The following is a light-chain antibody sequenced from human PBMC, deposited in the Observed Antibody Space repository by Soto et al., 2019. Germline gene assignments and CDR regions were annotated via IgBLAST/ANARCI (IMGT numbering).Light chain of an antibody. CDR1: QSFSSN. Sequence: EIVMTQSPATLSASRGERATLSCRASQSFSSNLAWYQQKPGQAPRLLIYGASTRATGIPARFSGSGSGTEFTLTISSLQSEDFAVYYCQQYNNWPRTFGQGTKVEIK. CDR2: GAS. V-gene: IGKV3-15*01. J-gene: IGKJ1*01. CDR3: QQYNNWPRT.